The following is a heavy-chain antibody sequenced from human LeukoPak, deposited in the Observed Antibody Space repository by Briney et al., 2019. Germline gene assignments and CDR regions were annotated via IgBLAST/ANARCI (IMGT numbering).Heavy chain of an antibody. V-gene: IGHV4-39*07. Sequence: SETLSLTCTVSGGSTYSSTYYWGWIRQPPGKGLEWIGSIYYSGSTYYNPSLKSRVTISVDTSKNQFSLKLSSVTAADTAVYYCARERPKSRMTTVTTIAPDYWGQGTLVTVSS. CDR3: ARERPKSRMTTVTTIAPDY. J-gene: IGHJ4*02. D-gene: IGHD4-17*01. CDR1: GGSTYSSTYY. CDR2: IYYSGST.